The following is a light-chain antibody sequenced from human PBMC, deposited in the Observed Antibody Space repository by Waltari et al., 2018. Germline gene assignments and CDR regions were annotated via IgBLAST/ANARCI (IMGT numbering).Light chain of an antibody. Sequence: QPVLTQSSSASASLGSSVNLTSALSSSPSTNIIAWHQQQPGKAPRFLMQLEGSGTYQKGSGVPDRFSGSSSGADRYLTISNLQSEDEADYYCETWVSHTHAFGGGTKLTVL. CDR3: ETWVSHTHA. J-gene: IGLJ2*01. V-gene: IGLV4-60*03. CDR1: SSPSTNI. CDR2: LEGSGTY.